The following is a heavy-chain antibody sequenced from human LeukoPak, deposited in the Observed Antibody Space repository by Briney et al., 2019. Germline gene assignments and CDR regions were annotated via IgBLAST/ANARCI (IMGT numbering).Heavy chain of an antibody. CDR1: GYIFTSYG. V-gene: IGHV1-18*01. D-gene: IGHD2-2*01. CDR3: ARDPFVFAMDPYYFDY. CDR2: ISAYNGNT. Sequence: ASVKVSCKSSGYIFTSYGITWVRQAPGQGLEWMGWISAYNGNTNYAQKLQGRVTKTTDTSTTTAYMELRSLRSDDTAVYYCARDPFVFAMDPYYFDYWGQGTLVTVSS. J-gene: IGHJ4*02.